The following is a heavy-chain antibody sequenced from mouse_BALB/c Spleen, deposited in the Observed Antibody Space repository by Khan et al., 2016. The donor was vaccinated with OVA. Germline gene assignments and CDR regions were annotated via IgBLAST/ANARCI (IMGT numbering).Heavy chain of an antibody. J-gene: IGHJ3*01. CDR2: IIYTGYT. D-gene: IGHD2-12*01. CDR1: GDSITSGY. Sequence: VQLKESGPSLVKPSQTLSLTCSVTGDSITSGYWNWIRKFPGNKLEYMGYIIYTGYTYYNPSIKSRISITPHTSKNQYYLQLNSVTDDDTATYYCARSTYRYAFVYWGQGTLVTVSA. V-gene: IGHV3-8*02. CDR3: ARSTYRYAFVY.